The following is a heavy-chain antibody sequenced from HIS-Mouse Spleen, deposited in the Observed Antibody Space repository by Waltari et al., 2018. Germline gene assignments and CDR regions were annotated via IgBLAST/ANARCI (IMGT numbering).Heavy chain of an antibody. Sequence: GASVKVSCKVSGYTLTELSMHWVRQAPGKGLEWMGGFDPEDGETIYAQKFQGRVTMTEDTSTDTAYMELSSLRSEDTAVYYCATARPPHSGSYYAFDIWGQGTMVTVSS. D-gene: IGHD1-26*01. V-gene: IGHV1-24*01. J-gene: IGHJ3*02. CDR3: ATARPPHSGSYYAFDI. CDR1: GYTLTELS. CDR2: FDPEDGET.